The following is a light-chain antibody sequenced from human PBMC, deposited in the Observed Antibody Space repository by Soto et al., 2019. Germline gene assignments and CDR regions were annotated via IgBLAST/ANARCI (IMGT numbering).Light chain of an antibody. V-gene: IGKV1-39*01. CDR1: QSISKY. CDR2: VAS. Sequence: DIQMTQSPSSLSTSVGDKVTITCRASQSISKYLNWYQQKPGKAPKLLISVASSLQSEVPSRFSGDGSETDFTLSISSLQPEDSATYYCQHSFTTPFTFGPGTKVDVK. CDR3: QHSFTTPFT. J-gene: IGKJ3*01.